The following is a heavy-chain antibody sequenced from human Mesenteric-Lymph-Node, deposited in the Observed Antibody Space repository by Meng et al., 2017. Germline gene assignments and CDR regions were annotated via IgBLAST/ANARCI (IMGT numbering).Heavy chain of an antibody. D-gene: IGHD6-6*01. Sequence: SETLSLTCTVSNGSISSGNYYWSWIRQPAGKGLEWIGEINHSGSTNYNPSLKSRVTISVDTSKNQFSLKLSSVTAADTAVYYCAKGMSSSLRDGVDVWGQGTTVTVSS. CDR1: NGSISSGNYY. J-gene: IGHJ6*02. CDR2: INHSGST. CDR3: AKGMSSSLRDGVDV. V-gene: IGHV4-61*09.